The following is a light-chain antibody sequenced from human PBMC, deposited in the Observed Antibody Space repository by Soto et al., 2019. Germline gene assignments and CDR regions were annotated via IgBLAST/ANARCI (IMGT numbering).Light chain of an antibody. J-gene: IGKJ1*01. Sequence: EIVLTQSPGTLSLSPGERATLSCRASQSVSNNYLAWYQQKPGQAPRLLIYGASNRATGIPDRFSGSGSGTDFTLTISRLEPDDFAVYYCQHYGSLSWTFGQGTKVDI. CDR3: QHYGSLSWT. CDR2: GAS. CDR1: QSVSNNY. V-gene: IGKV3-20*01.